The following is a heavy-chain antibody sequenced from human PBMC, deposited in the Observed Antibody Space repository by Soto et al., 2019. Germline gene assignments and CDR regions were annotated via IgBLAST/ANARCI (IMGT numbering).Heavy chain of an antibody. V-gene: IGHV4-4*07. Sequence: SETLSLTCTVSGGSISSYYWSWIRQPAGKGLEWIGRIYTSGSTNYNPSLKSRVTMSVDTSKNQFSLKLSSVTAADTAVYYCARVRIAVAGSNWFDPWGQGTLVTVSS. CDR1: GGSISSYY. J-gene: IGHJ5*02. CDR2: IYTSGST. D-gene: IGHD6-19*01. CDR3: ARVRIAVAGSNWFDP.